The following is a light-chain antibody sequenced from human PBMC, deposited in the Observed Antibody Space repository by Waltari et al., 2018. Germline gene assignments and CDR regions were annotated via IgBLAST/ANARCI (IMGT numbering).Light chain of an antibody. J-gene: IGKJ4*01. CDR2: DAS. CDR1: QDISNS. CDR3: QHYSSIPPGLT. V-gene: IGKV1-33*01. Sequence: DIQMTQSPPSLSAAVGTRVTITCQASQDISNSLNWYQQKPGTAPKLLIYDASNLETGVPSRFSGSGSGTNFIFTISSLQPEDFATYYCQHYSSIPPGLTFGGGTRVEMK.